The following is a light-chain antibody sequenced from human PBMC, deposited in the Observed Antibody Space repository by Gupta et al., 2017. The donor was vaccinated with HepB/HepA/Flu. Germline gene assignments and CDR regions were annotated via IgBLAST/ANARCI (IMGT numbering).Light chain of an antibody. J-gene: IGKJ2*01. CDR2: AAS. CDR1: QSITSKY. Sequence: VLTQSPDTLSLSPGESVTLSCRASQSITSKYVAWYQQRRGLAPRLLIFAASRRATGISDRFNGGGSGTDFSLTINRLEPEDFAMYFCQQYHSSPFTFGQGTNVAMK. V-gene: IGKV3-20*01. CDR3: QQYHSSPFT.